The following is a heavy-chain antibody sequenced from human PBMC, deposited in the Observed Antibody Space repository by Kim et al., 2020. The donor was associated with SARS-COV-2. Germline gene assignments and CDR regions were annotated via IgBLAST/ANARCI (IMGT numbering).Heavy chain of an antibody. J-gene: IGHJ6*02. CDR3: ARDPGIAAVYYYYYGMDV. D-gene: IGHD6-13*01. CDR2: IIPIFGTA. CDR1: GGTFSSYA. V-gene: IGHV1-69*13. Sequence: SVKVSCKASGGTFSSYAISWVRQAPGQGLEWMGGIIPIFGTANYAQKFQGRVTITADESTSTAYMELSSLRSEDTAVYYCARDPGIAAVYYYYYGMDVWGQGTTVTVSS.